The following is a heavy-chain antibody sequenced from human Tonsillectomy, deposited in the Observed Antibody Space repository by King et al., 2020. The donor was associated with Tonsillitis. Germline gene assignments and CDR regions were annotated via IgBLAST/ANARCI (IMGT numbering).Heavy chain of an antibody. CDR3: ARGGRFLEWYYYYGMDV. V-gene: IGHV1-46*01. CDR1: GYTFTSYY. CDR2: INPSGGST. D-gene: IGHD3-3*01. Sequence: QLVQSGAEVKKPGASVKVSCKASGYTFTSYYIHWVRQAPGQGLEWMAIINPSGGSTSYAQKFQGRVTMTRDTSTSTVYMELSSLRSEDTAVYYCARGGRFLEWYYYYGMDVWGQGTTVTVSS. J-gene: IGHJ6*02.